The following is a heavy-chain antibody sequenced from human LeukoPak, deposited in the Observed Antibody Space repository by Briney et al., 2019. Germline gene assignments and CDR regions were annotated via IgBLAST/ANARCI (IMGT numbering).Heavy chain of an antibody. CDR1: GLTFSDFW. Sequence: PGGSLRLSCAASGLTFSDFWMHWVRHAPGKGLVWVSLIKGDGRTTIYADSMKGRFTISRDNAKNTLYLQMNSLRADDSGVYYCATGHSYGYDYWGQGALVTVSS. J-gene: IGHJ4*02. V-gene: IGHV3-74*01. CDR3: ATGHSYGYDY. D-gene: IGHD5-18*01. CDR2: IKGDGRTT.